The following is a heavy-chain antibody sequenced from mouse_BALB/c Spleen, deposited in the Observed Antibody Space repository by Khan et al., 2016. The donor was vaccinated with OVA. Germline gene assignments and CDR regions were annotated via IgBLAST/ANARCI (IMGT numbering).Heavy chain of an antibody. CDR2: IWAGGST. CDR1: GFSLSNYG. CDR3: ARAFYNGAWFAY. V-gene: IGHV2-9*02. J-gene: IGHJ3*01. Sequence: QMQLEESGPGLVAPSQTLSITCTVSGFSLSNYGVHWVRQPPGKGLEWLGVIWAGGSTNHNSALMSRLSISKDDSKRQVFLKMNSLQTDDTAIYYCARAFYNGAWFAYWGQGTLVTVSA. D-gene: IGHD1-3*01.